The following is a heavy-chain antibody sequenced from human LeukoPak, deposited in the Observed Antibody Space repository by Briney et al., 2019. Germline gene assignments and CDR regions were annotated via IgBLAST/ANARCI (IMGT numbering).Heavy chain of an antibody. V-gene: IGHV4-59*01. J-gene: IGHJ6*03. CDR1: GGSIRSYH. CDR2: IYYSGST. Sequence: SETLSLTCTVSGGSIRSYHWSWIRQTPGKGLEWIGYIYYSGSTNFNPSLKSRVTISVDTSKNQFSLEMSSVTAAGTAVYFCARGGPPGYYYDYYMDVWGKGTTVTISS. CDR3: ARGGPPGYYYDYYMDV.